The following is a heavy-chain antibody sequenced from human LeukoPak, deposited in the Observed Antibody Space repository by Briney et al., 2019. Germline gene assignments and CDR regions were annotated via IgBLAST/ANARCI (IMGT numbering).Heavy chain of an antibody. CDR3: ARAIRGLGSQNWFDP. CDR2: IYHSGST. V-gene: IGHV4-30-2*01. J-gene: IGHJ5*02. CDR1: GGSISSGGYY. Sequence: SQTLSLTCTVSGGSISSGGYYWSWIRQPPGKGLEWIGYIYHSGSTYYNPSLKSRVTISVDTSKNQFSLKLSSVTAADTAVYYCARAIRGLGSQNWFDPWGQGTLVTVSS. D-gene: IGHD5-12*01.